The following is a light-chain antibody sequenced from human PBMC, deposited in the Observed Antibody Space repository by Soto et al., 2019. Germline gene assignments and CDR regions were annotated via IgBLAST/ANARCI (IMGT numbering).Light chain of an antibody. CDR2: AAS. V-gene: IGKV1-6*02. CDR3: LQDFNVPHT. J-gene: IGKJ4*01. Sequence: AIQMTQSPSSLYASVGDRVTITCRASQDIRNGLGWYQQKPGQAPNLLIYAASSLQDGAPSRFSGNGSGTDFTLTISSLQPEDFVAYYCLQDFNVPHTFGGGTKVEVK. CDR1: QDIRNG.